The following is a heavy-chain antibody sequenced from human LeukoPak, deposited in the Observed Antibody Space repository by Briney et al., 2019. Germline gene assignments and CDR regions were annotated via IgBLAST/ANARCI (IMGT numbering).Heavy chain of an antibody. V-gene: IGHV3-15*01. CDR3: TTAGGSYIIDY. J-gene: IGHJ4*02. CDR1: GFTFNDYY. CDR2: IKSKTDGGTT. Sequence: PGGSLRLSCAASGFTFNDYYMNWIRQAPGKGLEWVGRIKSKTDGGTTDYAAPVKGRFTISRDDSKNTLYLQMNSLKTEDTAVYYCTTAGGSYIIDYWGQGTLVTVSS. D-gene: IGHD1-26*01.